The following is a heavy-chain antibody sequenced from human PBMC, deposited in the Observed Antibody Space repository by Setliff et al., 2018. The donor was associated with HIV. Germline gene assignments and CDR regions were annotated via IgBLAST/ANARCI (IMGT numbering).Heavy chain of an antibody. D-gene: IGHD6-25*01. CDR1: GGSISTNY. CDR3: ARHARFSTGHRAFDY. V-gene: IGHV4-59*08. Sequence: SETLSLTCSVSGGSISTNYWSWIRQPPGKGLEWIGYIYYSGSTNYNPSLKSRVTISVDTSKNQFSLKLSSVTAADTAVYYCARHARFSTGHRAFDYWGQGTLVTVSS. CDR2: IYYSGST. J-gene: IGHJ4*02.